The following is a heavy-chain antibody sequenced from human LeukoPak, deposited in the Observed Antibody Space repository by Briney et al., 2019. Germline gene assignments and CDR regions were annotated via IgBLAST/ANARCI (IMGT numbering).Heavy chain of an antibody. D-gene: IGHD3-22*01. J-gene: IGHJ4*02. CDR3: ARHDYDSSGYYYNGRRYFDY. CDR1: GGSISSSSYY. V-gene: IGHV4-39*01. Sequence: SETLSLTCTDSGGSISSSSYYWGWIRQPPGKGLEWIGSIYYSGSTYYNPSLKSRVTISVDTSKNQFSLKLSSVTAADTAVYYCARHDYDSSGYYYNGRRYFDYWGQGTLVTVSS. CDR2: IYYSGST.